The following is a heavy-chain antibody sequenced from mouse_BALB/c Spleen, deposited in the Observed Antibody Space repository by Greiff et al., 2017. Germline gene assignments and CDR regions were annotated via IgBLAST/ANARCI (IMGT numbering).Heavy chain of an antibody. CDR3: ARSGLGLDY. CDR2: IYPGDGDT. CDR1: GYAFSSYW. D-gene: IGHD4-1*01. V-gene: IGHV1-80*01. Sequence: QVQLKESGAELVRPGSSVKISCKASGYAFSSYWMNWVKQRPGQGLEWIGQIYPGDGDTNYNGKFKGKATLTADKSSSTAYMQLSSLTSEDSAVYFCARSGLGLDYWGQGTTLTVSS. J-gene: IGHJ2*01.